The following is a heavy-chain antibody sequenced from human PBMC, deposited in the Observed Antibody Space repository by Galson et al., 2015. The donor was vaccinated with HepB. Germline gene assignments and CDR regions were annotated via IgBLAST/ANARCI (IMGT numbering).Heavy chain of an antibody. J-gene: IGHJ4*02. CDR3: ARDSDIVVVPAAMKGWAAPRSIDY. V-gene: IGHV4-4*02. CDR1: GVSISSSNW. D-gene: IGHD2-2*01. Sequence: TLSLTCAVSGVSISSSNWWSWVRQPPGKGLEWLGEIYYSGSTNYNPSLKSRVTTSVDKSKNKFSLRLSSVTAADTAVYYCARDSDIVVVPAAMKGWAAPRSIDYWGQGTLVTVSS. CDR2: IYYSGST.